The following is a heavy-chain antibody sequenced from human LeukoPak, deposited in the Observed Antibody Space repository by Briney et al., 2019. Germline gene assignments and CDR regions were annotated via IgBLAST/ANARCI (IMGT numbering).Heavy chain of an antibody. V-gene: IGHV3-21*01. D-gene: IGHD1-26*01. Sequence: GGSLRLSCAASGLTFSSYSMNWVRQAPGKGLEWVSSISSSSYIYYADSVKGRFTISRDNAKNSLYLQMNSLRAEDTAVYYCARVDSGSYSGWAFDIWGQGTMVTVSS. CDR1: GLTFSSYS. J-gene: IGHJ3*02. CDR3: ARVDSGSYSGWAFDI. CDR2: ISSSSYI.